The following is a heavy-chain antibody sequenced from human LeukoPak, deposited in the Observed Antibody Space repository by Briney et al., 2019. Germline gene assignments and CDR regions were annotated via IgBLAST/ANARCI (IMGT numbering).Heavy chain of an antibody. CDR2: IYSSGNT. J-gene: IGHJ4*02. D-gene: IGHD6-19*01. CDR1: GASICNYH. CDR3: ARGPGVVAGPLYFGS. Sequence: SETLSLTCTVSGASICNYHWSWIRQPAGKGLEWIGRIYSSGNTNYDPSLGSRVTISEDTSKNQFFLELNSVTAADTAMYYCARGPGVVAGPLYFGSWGQGTLVTVSS. V-gene: IGHV4-4*07.